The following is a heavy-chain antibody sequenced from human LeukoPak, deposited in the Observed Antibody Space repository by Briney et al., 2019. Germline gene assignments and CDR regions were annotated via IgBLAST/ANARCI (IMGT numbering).Heavy chain of an antibody. D-gene: IGHD6-13*01. CDR1: GFTFSSHA. Sequence: GGSLRLSCAASGFTFSSHAMNWVRQAPGKGLEWVSTVSTSGATTHYADSVRGRFTISRDNFKNTVYQQMNSLRAEDTAVYYCAKDAGEGSGWYYFDYWGQGTLVTVSS. V-gene: IGHV3-23*01. CDR3: AKDAGEGSGWYYFDY. CDR2: VSTSGATT. J-gene: IGHJ4*02.